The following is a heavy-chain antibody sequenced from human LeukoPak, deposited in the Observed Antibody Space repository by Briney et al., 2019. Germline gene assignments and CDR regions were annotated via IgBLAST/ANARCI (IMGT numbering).Heavy chain of an antibody. Sequence: GGSLRLSCAASGFIFSTYGMHWVRQAPGKGLEWVAVMSYDGRNKYYADSVKGRFTISRDNSKNTLYLQMNSLRAEDTAIYYCATYRQVLLPFESWGQGTLVTVSS. V-gene: IGHV3-30*03. CDR2: MSYDGRNK. D-gene: IGHD2-8*02. J-gene: IGHJ4*02. CDR1: GFIFSTYG. CDR3: ATYRQVLLPFES.